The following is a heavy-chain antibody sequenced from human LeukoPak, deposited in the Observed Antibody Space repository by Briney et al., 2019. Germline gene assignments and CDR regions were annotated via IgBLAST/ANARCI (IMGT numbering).Heavy chain of an antibody. Sequence: SETLSLTCTVSGGSISSGSYYWSWIRRPAGKGLEWIGRIYTSGSTNYNPSLKSRVTISVDTSKNQFSLKLSSVTAADTAVCYCAREGHYYGSGSYSIDYWGQGTLVTVSS. D-gene: IGHD3-10*01. J-gene: IGHJ4*02. V-gene: IGHV4-61*02. CDR1: GGSISSGSYY. CDR3: AREGHYYGSGSYSIDY. CDR2: IYTSGST.